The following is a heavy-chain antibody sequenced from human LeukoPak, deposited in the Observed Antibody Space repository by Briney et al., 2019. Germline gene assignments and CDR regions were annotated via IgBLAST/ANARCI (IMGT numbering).Heavy chain of an antibody. CDR1: GYTFPSYY. CDR3: ARIRGPDIVVVPAAMSGDDYGDYPLDY. J-gene: IGHJ4*02. D-gene: IGHD2-2*01. V-gene: IGHV1-46*01. CDR2: INPSGGST. Sequence: ASVKVSCKASGYTFPSYYMHWVRQAPGQGLEWMGIINPSGGSTSYAQKFQGRVTMTRDKSTSTVYMELSRLRSDDTAVYYCARIRGPDIVVVPAAMSGDDYGDYPLDYWGQGTLVTVSS.